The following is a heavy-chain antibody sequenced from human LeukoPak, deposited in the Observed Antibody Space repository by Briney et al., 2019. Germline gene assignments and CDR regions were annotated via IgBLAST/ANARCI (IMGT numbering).Heavy chain of an antibody. D-gene: IGHD1-26*01. CDR3: VRDRELTY. Sequence: SETLSLTCTVSGGSISSYHWSWFRQAPGKGLEWIGYIYNSGSTNYNPSLRSRVTISVDTSKNQFSLKLNSVTAADTAVYYCVRDRELTYWSQGTLVTVSS. V-gene: IGHV4-59*01. CDR2: IYNSGST. CDR1: GGSISSYH. J-gene: IGHJ4*02.